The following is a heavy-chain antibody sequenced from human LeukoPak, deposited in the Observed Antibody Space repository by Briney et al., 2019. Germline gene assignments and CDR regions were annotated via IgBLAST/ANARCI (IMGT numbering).Heavy chain of an antibody. Sequence: SETLSLTCTVSGGSIYSGGYYWSWIRQLPGKGLEWIGYIYHSGSTYYNPSLKSRVTISVDTSKSQFSLNLSSVTAADTAVYYCARAHSGYDLDYWGQGTLVTVSS. J-gene: IGHJ4*02. V-gene: IGHV4-31*03. CDR2: IYHSGST. CDR1: GGSIYSGGYY. CDR3: ARAHSGYDLDY. D-gene: IGHD5-12*01.